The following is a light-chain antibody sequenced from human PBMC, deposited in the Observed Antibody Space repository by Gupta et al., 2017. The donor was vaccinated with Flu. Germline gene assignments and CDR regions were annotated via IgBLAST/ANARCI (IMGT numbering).Light chain of an antibody. Sequence: IVLIQSPATLPLSSGETATLSCRASQNVGRQIAWYQQKPGRAPRLIMFDASNRATGIPARFSGSGSGTDFTLTISNLETEDFAVYFCQQRSLWPLTFGSGTKVEI. CDR2: DAS. CDR1: QNVGRQ. CDR3: QQRSLWPLT. J-gene: IGKJ4*01. V-gene: IGKV3-11*01.